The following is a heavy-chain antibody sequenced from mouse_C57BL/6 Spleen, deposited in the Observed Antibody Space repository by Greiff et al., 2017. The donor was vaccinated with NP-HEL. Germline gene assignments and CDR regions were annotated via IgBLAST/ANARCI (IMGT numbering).Heavy chain of an antibody. Sequence: QVQLQQSGAELVKPGASVKMSCKASGYTFTSYWITWVKQRPGQGLEWIGDIYPGSGSTNYNEKFKSKATLTVDTSSSTAYMQLSSLTSEDSAVYSCARCNDYDGWFDYWGQGTTLTVSS. CDR3: ARCNDYDGWFDY. V-gene: IGHV1-55*01. J-gene: IGHJ2*01. CDR1: GYTFTSYW. CDR2: IYPGSGST. D-gene: IGHD2-4*01.